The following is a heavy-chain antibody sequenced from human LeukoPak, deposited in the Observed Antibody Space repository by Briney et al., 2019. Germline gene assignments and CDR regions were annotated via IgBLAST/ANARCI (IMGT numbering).Heavy chain of an antibody. J-gene: IGHJ4*02. D-gene: IGHD3-22*01. V-gene: IGHV1-46*01. CDR1: GYTFTSYY. CDR3: ARELYDSSGYQARSFDY. Sequence: GASVKVSCKASGYTFTSYYMHWVRQARGQGREGMGIINPSGGSTSYAQKFQGRVTMNRDTSTSTVYMDLSSLRSEDTAVYYCARELYDSSGYQARSFDYWGQGTLVTVSS. CDR2: INPSGGST.